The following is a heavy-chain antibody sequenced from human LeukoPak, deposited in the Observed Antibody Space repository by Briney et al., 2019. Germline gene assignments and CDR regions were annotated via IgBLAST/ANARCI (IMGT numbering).Heavy chain of an antibody. V-gene: IGHV3-9*01. D-gene: IGHD6-19*01. CDR3: AKDIAGAVDGRLGPGDAFDI. CDR1: GFTFDDYA. Sequence: PGRSLRLSCAASGFTFDDYAMHWVRHAPGKGLEWVSGISWNSGSIGYADSVKGRFTISRDNAKNSLYLQMNSLRAEDTALYYCAKDIAGAVDGRLGPGDAFDIWGQGTMVTVSS. CDR2: ISWNSGSI. J-gene: IGHJ3*02.